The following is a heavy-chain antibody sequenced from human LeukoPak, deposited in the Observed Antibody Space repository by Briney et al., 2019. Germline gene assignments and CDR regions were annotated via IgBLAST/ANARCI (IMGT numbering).Heavy chain of an antibody. CDR2: IRYDGSNK. CDR3: AKRTLCSGGSCLDY. D-gene: IGHD2-15*01. J-gene: IGHJ4*02. Sequence: GGSLRLSCAASGFTFSSYGMHWVRQAPGKGLEWVAFIRYDGSNKYYADSVKGRFTISRDNSKNTLYLQMNSLRAEDTAVYYCAKRTLCSGGSCLDYWGQGTLVTVPS. V-gene: IGHV3-30*02. CDR1: GFTFSSYG.